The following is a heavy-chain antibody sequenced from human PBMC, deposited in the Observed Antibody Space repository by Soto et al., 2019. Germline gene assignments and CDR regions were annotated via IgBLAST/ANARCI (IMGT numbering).Heavy chain of an antibody. D-gene: IGHD3-10*01. J-gene: IGHJ5*02. Sequence: QVQLQESGPGLVKPSETLSLTCTVSGGSVSSGSYYWSWIRQPPGKGLEWIGYIYYSGSTNYNPPRMSGVTRSVATSKTQFSLKLSSVTAADTAVYYCATMVRGGGWFDPWGQGTLVTVSS. CDR1: GGSVSSGSYY. V-gene: IGHV4-61*01. CDR3: ATMVRGGGWFDP. CDR2: IYYSGST.